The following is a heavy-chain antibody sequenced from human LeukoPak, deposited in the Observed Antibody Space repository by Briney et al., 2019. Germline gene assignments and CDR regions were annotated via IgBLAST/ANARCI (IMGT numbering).Heavy chain of an antibody. Sequence: GGSLRLSCAASGFTFSSYAMSWVRQAPGKGLEWVSAISGSGGSTYYADSVKGRFAISRDNSKNTLYLQMNSLRAEDTAVYYCALFSGRKGDAFDIRGQGTMVTVSS. CDR2: ISGSGGST. D-gene: IGHD5-12*01. CDR3: ALFSGRKGDAFDI. V-gene: IGHV3-23*01. J-gene: IGHJ3*02. CDR1: GFTFSSYA.